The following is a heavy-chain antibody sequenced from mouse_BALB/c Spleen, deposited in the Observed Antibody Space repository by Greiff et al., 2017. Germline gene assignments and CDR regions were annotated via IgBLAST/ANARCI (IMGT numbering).Heavy chain of an antibody. J-gene: IGHJ4*01. CDR2: ISSGGSYT. D-gene: IGHD2-10*02. Sequence: EVQLVESGGGLVKPGGSLKLSCAASGFTFSSYAMSWVRQTPEKRLEWVATISSGGSYTYYPDSVKGRFTISRDNAKNTLYLQMSSLRSEDTAMYYCARGGYGNYDYYAMDYWGQGTSVTVSS. V-gene: IGHV5-9-3*01. CDR1: GFTFSSYA. CDR3: ARGGYGNYDYYAMDY.